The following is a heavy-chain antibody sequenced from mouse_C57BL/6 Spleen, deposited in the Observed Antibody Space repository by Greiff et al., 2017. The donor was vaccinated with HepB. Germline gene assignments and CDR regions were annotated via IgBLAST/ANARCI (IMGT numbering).Heavy chain of an antibody. CDR3: ARDLYYYGSSYGGFAY. D-gene: IGHD1-1*01. V-gene: IGHV5-16*01. CDR2: INYDGSST. Sequence: EVQLVESEGGLVQPGSSMKLSCTASGFTFSDYYMAWVRQVPEKGLEWVANINYDGSSTYYLDSLKSRFIISRDNAKNILYLQMRSLKSEDTATYYCARDLYYYGSSYGGFAYWGQGTLVTVSA. CDR1: GFTFSDYY. J-gene: IGHJ3*01.